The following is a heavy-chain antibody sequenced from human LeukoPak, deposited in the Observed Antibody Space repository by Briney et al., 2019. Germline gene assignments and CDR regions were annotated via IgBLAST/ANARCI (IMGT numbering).Heavy chain of an antibody. J-gene: IGHJ4*02. D-gene: IGHD1-26*01. CDR3: TVGDDFDY. Sequence: GGSLRLSCVGSGFTFSNGWMSWVRQAPGKGLEWVGRIKSKPDGGTIDYAAPVKGRFTISRDDSKDTSYLQMNSLITEDTAVYYCTVGDDFDYWGQGTLVTVSS. CDR2: IKSKPDGGTI. V-gene: IGHV3-15*01. CDR1: GFTFSNGW.